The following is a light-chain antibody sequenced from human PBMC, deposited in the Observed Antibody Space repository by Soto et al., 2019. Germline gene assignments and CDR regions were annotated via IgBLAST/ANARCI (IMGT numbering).Light chain of an antibody. CDR3: QQYNDWPPIT. J-gene: IGKJ1*01. CDR2: YAS. V-gene: IGKV3-15*01. Sequence: EIMMTQSPATLSVSPGERATLSCWASQSVSSNLAWYQQKPGQVPRLLIYYASTRATGIPARFSGSGSGTEFTITISSLQSADFALYYCQQYNDWPPITFGQGTKVEIK. CDR1: QSVSSN.